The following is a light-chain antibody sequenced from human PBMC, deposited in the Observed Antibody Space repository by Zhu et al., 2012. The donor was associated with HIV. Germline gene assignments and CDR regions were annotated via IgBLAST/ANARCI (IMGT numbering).Light chain of an antibody. V-gene: IGKV1-9*01. Sequence: DTQLTQSPSFLSASVGDRVTITCRASQGMSSYLAWYQQKPGEAPKLLIYAASTLQSGVPSRFSGSGSETEFTLTISSLQPEDFATYYCQQLNIYPLTFGGRDQGGYQT. CDR1: QGMSSY. J-gene: IGKJ4*01. CDR2: AAS. CDR3: QQLNIYPLT.